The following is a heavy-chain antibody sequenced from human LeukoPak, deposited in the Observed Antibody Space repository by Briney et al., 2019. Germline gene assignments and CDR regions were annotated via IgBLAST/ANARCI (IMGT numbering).Heavy chain of an antibody. CDR2: IYSSGNT. J-gene: IGHJ2*01. D-gene: IGHD4-23*01. CDR1: GFSISSGGYS. Sequence: PSETLSLTCTVSGFSISSGGYSWDWIRHYPGKGLEWIGHIYSSGNTYYNPSLKSRVTISVDTSENHVSLKLNSVTAADTAVYYCARGPGNSDWYFDLWGRGTLVTVSS. V-gene: IGHV4-31*03. CDR3: ARGPGNSDWYFDL.